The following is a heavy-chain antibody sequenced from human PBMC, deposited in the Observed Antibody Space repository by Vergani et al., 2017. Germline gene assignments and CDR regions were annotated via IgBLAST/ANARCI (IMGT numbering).Heavy chain of an antibody. CDR1: GGSISSGDHC. Sequence: QVQLQESGPGVVKPSQTLSLTFAVSGGSISSGDHCWTWIRQRPGKGLEWIGYIFYSGTTYDNPSLRSRLTISVDTSQNQFSLKLRSVTAADTAVYYCARSRPYCTSGSCPAIWGQGTLVTVSS. J-gene: IGHJ4*02. CDR2: IFYSGTT. V-gene: IGHV4-31*11. D-gene: IGHD2-15*01. CDR3: ARSRPYCTSGSCPAI.